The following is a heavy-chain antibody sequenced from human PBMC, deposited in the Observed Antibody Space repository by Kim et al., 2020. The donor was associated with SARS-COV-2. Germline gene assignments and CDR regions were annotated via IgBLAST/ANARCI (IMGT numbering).Heavy chain of an antibody. Sequence: SETLSLTCTVSGGSVSSGSYYWSWIRQPPGKGLEWIGYIYYSGSTNYNPSLKSRVTISVDTSKNQFSLKLSSVTAADTAVYYCARAYGSGSYRLYYGMDV. CDR3: ARAYGSGSYRLYYGMDV. CDR2: IYYSGST. J-gene: IGHJ6*01. D-gene: IGHD3-10*01. CDR1: GGSVSSGSYY. V-gene: IGHV4-61*01.